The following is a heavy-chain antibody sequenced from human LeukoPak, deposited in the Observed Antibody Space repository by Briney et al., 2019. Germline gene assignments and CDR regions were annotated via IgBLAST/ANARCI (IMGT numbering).Heavy chain of an antibody. CDR1: GYSFTTYW. Sequence: GESLKISCKGSGYSFTTYWIGWVRQMPGKGLEWMGIIYPGDSDTRYSPSFQGQVTISADKSISTAYLQWSSLKATDTAMYYCARRWWDSSSAGFFHYWGQGTLVTVSS. D-gene: IGHD6-6*01. J-gene: IGHJ4*02. CDR2: IYPGDSDT. V-gene: IGHV5-51*01. CDR3: ARRWWDSSSAGFFHY.